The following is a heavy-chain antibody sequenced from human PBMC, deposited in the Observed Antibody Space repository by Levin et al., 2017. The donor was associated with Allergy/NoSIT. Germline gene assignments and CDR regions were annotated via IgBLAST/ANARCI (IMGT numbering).Heavy chain of an antibody. CDR3: ATNEGSPTNWFDP. Sequence: GGSLRLSCSASGFTFSSYAMSWVRQAPGKGLEWVSAISATGGSTYYADSVKGRFTISRDNSKNTLYLQMNSLRGEDTAVYYCATNEGSPTNWFDPWGQGTLVTVSS. D-gene: IGHD1-1*01. CDR2: ISATGGST. CDR1: GFTFSSYA. V-gene: IGHV3-23*01. J-gene: IGHJ5*02.